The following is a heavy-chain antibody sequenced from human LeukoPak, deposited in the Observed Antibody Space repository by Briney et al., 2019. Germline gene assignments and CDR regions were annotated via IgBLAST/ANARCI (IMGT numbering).Heavy chain of an antibody. J-gene: IGHJ6*02. Sequence: ASVKVSCKASGYTFTSYGISWVRQAPGQGLEWMGWISAYNGNTNYAQKLQGRVTMTTDTSTSTAYMELRSLRSDDTAVYYCARDGIVTVPPYGMDVWGQGTLVTVSS. CDR1: GYTFTSYG. D-gene: IGHD1-14*01. CDR2: ISAYNGNT. CDR3: ARDGIVTVPPYGMDV. V-gene: IGHV1-18*01.